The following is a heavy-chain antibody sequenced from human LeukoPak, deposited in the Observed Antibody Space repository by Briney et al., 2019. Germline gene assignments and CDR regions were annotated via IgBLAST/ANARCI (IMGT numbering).Heavy chain of an antibody. D-gene: IGHD3-10*01. Sequence: ASVKVSCMASGYTSTSFDINWVRQATGQGLEWMGWMNPNSGNTGYAQKFQGRVTISGDTSITTAYMELSSLRSEDTAMYYCARGRRKELFDPWGQGTLVTVSS. CDR1: GYTSTSFD. J-gene: IGHJ5*02. V-gene: IGHV1-8*03. CDR2: MNPNSGNT. CDR3: ARGRRKELFDP.